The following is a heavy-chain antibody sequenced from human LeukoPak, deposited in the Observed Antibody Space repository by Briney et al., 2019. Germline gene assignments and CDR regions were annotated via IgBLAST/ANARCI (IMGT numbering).Heavy chain of an antibody. Sequence: GGSLRLSCAASGFTFSSYAMSWVRQAPGKGLEWVSAISGSGGSTYYADSVKGRFTISRDNSKNTLYLQMNSLRAEDTAVYYCARGLHDYSDYANYWGQGTLVTVSS. V-gene: IGHV3-23*01. J-gene: IGHJ4*02. D-gene: IGHD4-11*01. CDR1: GFTFSSYA. CDR2: ISGSGGST. CDR3: ARGLHDYSDYANY.